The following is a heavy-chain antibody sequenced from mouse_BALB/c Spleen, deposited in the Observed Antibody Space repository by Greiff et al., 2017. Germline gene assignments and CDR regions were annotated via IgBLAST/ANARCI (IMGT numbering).Heavy chain of an antibody. D-gene: IGHD1-1*01. V-gene: IGHV1-7*01. CDR1: GYTFTSYW. J-gene: IGHJ2*01. CDR3: ARAGTPSFDY. CDR2: INPSTGYT. Sequence: VQLQQSGAELAKPGASVKMSCKASGYTFTSYWMHWVKQRPGQGLEWIGYINPSTGYTEYNQKFKDKATLTADKSSSTAYMQLSSLTSEDSAVYFCARAGTPSFDYWGQGTTLTVSS.